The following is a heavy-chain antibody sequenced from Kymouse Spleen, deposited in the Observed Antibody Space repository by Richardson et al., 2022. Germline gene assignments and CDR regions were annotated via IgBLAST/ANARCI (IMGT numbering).Heavy chain of an antibody. CDR2: INSDGSST. D-gene: IGHD3-22*01. V-gene: IGHV3-74*01. J-gene: IGHJ5*02. Sequence: EVQLVESGGGLVQPGGSLRLSCAASGFTFSSYWMHWVRQAPGKGLVWVSRINSDGSSTSYADSVKGRFTISRDNAKNTLYLQMNSLRAEDTAVYYCARGYYDSSGYNNWFDPWGQGTLVTVSS. CDR3: ARGYYDSSGYNNWFDP. CDR1: GFTFSSYW.